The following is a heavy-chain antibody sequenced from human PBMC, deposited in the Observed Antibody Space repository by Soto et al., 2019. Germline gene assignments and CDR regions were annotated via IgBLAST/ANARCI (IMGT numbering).Heavy chain of an antibody. Sequence: LSLTCAVYGGSFSGYYRSWIRQPPGKGLEWIGEINHSGSTNYNPSLKSRVTISVDTSKNQFSLKLSSVTAADTAVYYCARGSATAPFDYWGQGTLVTVSS. V-gene: IGHV4-34*01. J-gene: IGHJ4*02. CDR2: INHSGST. CDR3: ARGSATAPFDY. CDR1: GGSFSGYY.